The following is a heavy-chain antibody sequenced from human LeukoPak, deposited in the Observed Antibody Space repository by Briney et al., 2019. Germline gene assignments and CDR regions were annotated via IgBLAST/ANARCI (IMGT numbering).Heavy chain of an antibody. D-gene: IGHD4-17*01. J-gene: IGHJ4*02. CDR1: GGSFSGYY. CDR2: INHSGST. CDR3: ARGTNDYGYYFDY. Sequence: PSETLSLTCAVYGGSFSGYYWSWIRQPPGKGLEWIGEINHSGSTNYNPSLKSRVTISVDTSKNQFSLKLSSVTAADTAVYYCARGTNDYGYYFDYWGQGTLVTVSS. V-gene: IGHV4-34*01.